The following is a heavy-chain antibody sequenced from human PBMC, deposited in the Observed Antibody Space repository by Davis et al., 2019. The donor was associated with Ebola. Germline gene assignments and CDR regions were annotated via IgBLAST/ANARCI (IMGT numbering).Heavy chain of an antibody. CDR3: ARAQFPTTSDH. V-gene: IGHV1-18*01. J-gene: IGHJ4*02. CDR2: INPHNGNT. Sequence: ASVKVSCKASGYTFTTYGMNWVRQAPGQGLEWMGWINPHNGNTNYGQNVQGRVIMTSDTATTTAYMEVGSLRSDDTAVYYCARAQFPTTSDHWGQGTLVTVSS. D-gene: IGHD1-1*01. CDR1: GYTFTTYG.